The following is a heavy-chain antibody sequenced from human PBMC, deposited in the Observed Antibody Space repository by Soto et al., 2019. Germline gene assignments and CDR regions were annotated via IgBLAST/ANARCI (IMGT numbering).Heavy chain of an antibody. CDR3: ARDRVESGYQEYFQH. J-gene: IGHJ1*01. V-gene: IGHV3-53*01. Sequence: VQLVESGGGLIQPGGSLRLSCAASGFTVSSNYMSWVRQSPGKGLEWVSVSYSGGSTYYADSVKGRFTISRDNSKNTLYLQMNSLRAEDTAVYYCARDRVESGYQEYFQHWGQGTLVTVSS. D-gene: IGHD3-22*01. CDR2: SYSGGST. CDR1: GFTVSSNY.